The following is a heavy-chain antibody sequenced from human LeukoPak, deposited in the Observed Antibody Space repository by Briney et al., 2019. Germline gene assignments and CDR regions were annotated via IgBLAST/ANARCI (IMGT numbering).Heavy chain of an antibody. CDR2: IYPGDSDT. J-gene: IGHJ4*02. CDR1: GYRFTSYW. Sequence: GESLKISCKGSGYRFTSYWIGWVRQLPGKGLEWMGIIYPGDSDTRYRPSFQGQVTISADKSISTAYLQWSSLKASDTAMYYCARALLELELDYWGQGTLVAVSS. CDR3: ARALLELELDY. D-gene: IGHD1-7*01. V-gene: IGHV5-51*01.